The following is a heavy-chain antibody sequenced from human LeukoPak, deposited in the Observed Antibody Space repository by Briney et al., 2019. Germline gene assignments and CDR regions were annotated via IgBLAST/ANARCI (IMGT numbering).Heavy chain of an antibody. CDR3: ARSPRVARRGFDY. CDR2: IYHSGST. D-gene: IGHD4-23*01. J-gene: IGHJ4*02. CDR1: GGSISSGGYS. V-gene: IGHV4-30-2*01. Sequence: PSETLSLTCAVSGGSISSGGYSWSWIRQPPGKGLEWIGYIYHSGSTYYNPSLKSRVTISVDRSKNQFSLKLSSVTAADTAVYYCARSPRVARRGFDYWGQGTLVTVSS.